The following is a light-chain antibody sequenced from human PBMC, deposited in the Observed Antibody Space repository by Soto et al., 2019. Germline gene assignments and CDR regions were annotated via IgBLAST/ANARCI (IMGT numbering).Light chain of an antibody. CDR3: AAWDGSLNVVL. CDR2: SSN. CDR1: SSNIGTNT. Sequence: QSALTQPPSASGTPGQRVTISCSGSSSNIGTNTVNWYQQFPRSAPKLLMYSSNQRPSGVPDRFSGSKSGTSAFLAISGLQSEDEADYYCAAWDGSLNVVLFGGGTKVTVL. J-gene: IGLJ3*02. V-gene: IGLV1-44*01.